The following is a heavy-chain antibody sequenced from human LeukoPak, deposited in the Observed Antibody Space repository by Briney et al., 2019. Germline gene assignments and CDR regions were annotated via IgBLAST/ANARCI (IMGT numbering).Heavy chain of an antibody. CDR1: GYTFTSYG. V-gene: IGHV1-18*01. CDR3: ARDEGGIAASGPYYFDY. D-gene: IGHD6-13*01. J-gene: IGHJ4*02. CDR2: IRAYNGNT. Sequence: ASVKVSCKASGYTFTSYGISWVRQAPGQGLEWMGWIRAYNGNTNYAQKLQGRVTMTTDTSTSTAYMELRSLRSDDTSVYYRARDEGGIAASGPYYFDYWGQGTLVTVSS.